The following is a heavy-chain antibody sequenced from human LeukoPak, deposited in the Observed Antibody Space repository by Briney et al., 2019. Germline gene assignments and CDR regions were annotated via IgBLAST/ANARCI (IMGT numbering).Heavy chain of an antibody. D-gene: IGHD3-10*01. CDR3: ASLYYGSGSYYKQYYFDY. Sequence: PGGSLRLSCAAYGFTFSSYAMSWVRQAPGKGLEWVSAISGSGGSIYYADSVKGRFTISRDNSKNTLYLQMNSLRAEDTAVYYCASLYYGSGSYYKQYYFDYWGQGTLVTVSS. V-gene: IGHV3-23*01. CDR1: GFTFSSYA. J-gene: IGHJ4*02. CDR2: ISGSGGSI.